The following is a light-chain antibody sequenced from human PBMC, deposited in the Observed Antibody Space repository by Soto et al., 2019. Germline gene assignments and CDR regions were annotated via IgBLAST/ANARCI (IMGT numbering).Light chain of an antibody. V-gene: IGKV1-5*03. CDR3: QQYGRYRT. CDR2: KAS. Sequence: DIQMTQSPSTLSASVGDRVTITCRASQSISTWLAWYQHKPGKAPNLLIYKASSLESGVPSRFSGSGSGTEFTLTISSLLPDDVATYYCQQYGRYRTFGQGTKVEIK. CDR1: QSISTW. J-gene: IGKJ1*01.